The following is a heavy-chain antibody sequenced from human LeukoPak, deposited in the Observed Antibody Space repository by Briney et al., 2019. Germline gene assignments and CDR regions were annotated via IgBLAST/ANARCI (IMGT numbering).Heavy chain of an antibody. CDR2: IYTGASA. CDR1: GGSFSGYY. V-gene: IGHV4-4*07. Sequence: SETLSLTCAVYGGSFSGYYWSWIRQPAGKGLEWIARIYTGASASYNPSLKGRVTMSTDTSRNQVSLKLTSVTAADAAVYYCTREPLPWGQGTLVTVSS. CDR3: TREPLP. J-gene: IGHJ4*02.